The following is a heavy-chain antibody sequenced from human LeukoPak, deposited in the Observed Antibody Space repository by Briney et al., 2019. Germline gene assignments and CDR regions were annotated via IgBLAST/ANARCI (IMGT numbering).Heavy chain of an antibody. CDR3: AIGGTYGSGS. V-gene: IGHV3-74*01. CDR1: GFPFANTW. CDR2: INNDGSTT. Sequence: GGSLRLSCAASGFPFANTWMHWVRQAPGKGLVWGSLINNDGSTTNYADSVKGRFTISRDNAKNTVYLQMNSLRAEDTAVYYCAIGGTYGSGSWGQGTLVTVSS. D-gene: IGHD3-10*01. J-gene: IGHJ4*02.